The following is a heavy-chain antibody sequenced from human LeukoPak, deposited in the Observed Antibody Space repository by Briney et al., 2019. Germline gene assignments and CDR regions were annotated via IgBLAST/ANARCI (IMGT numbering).Heavy chain of an antibody. CDR2: INPNSGGT. V-gene: IGHV1-2*02. CDR3: ARRSGGWYGWFDP. D-gene: IGHD6-19*01. J-gene: IGHJ5*02. CDR1: GYTFTSYG. Sequence: ASVKVSCKASGYTFTSYGISWVRQAPGQGLEWMGWINPNSGGTNYAQKFQGRVTMTRDTSISTAYMELSRLRSDDTAVYYCARRSGGWYGWFDPWGQGTLVTVSS.